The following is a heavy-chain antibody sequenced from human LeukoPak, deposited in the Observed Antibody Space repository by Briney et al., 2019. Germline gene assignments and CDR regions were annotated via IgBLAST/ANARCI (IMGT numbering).Heavy chain of an antibody. CDR3: ARGADY. CDR1: GFIFSNYN. V-gene: IGHV3-48*04. CDR2: ISVRSTAI. Sequence: PGGSLRLFCAASGFIFSNYNMNCVRQAPGKGLDCVSHISVRSTAIFYADSAKGRFTISRDNVKNSLYLQMNSLRAEDTAVYYCARGADYWGEGTLVTVSS. J-gene: IGHJ4*02.